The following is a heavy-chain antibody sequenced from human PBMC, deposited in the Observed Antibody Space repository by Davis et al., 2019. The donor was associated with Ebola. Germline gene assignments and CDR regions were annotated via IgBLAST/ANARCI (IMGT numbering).Heavy chain of an antibody. Sequence: GESLKISCAASGFTFSSYAMHWVRQAPGKGLEWVSAISGSGGNTYYADSVKGRFTISRDNSKNTLYLQMNSLRAEDTAVYYCARKTYFDYWGQGTLVTVSS. CDR3: ARKTYFDY. V-gene: IGHV3-64*04. J-gene: IGHJ4*02. CDR1: GFTFSSYA. CDR2: ISGSGGNT.